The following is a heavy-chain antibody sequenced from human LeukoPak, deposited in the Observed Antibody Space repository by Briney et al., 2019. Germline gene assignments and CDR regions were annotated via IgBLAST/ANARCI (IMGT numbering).Heavy chain of an antibody. Sequence: EGSLRLSCAASGFTFSSYSMNWVRQAPGKGLEWVSSISSSSSYIYYADSVKGRFTISRDNAKNSLYLQMNSLRAEDTAVYYCARDAPNDFWSGYYPDYFDYWGQGTLVTVSS. CDR1: GFTFSSYS. D-gene: IGHD3-3*01. V-gene: IGHV3-21*01. J-gene: IGHJ4*02. CDR2: ISSSSSYI. CDR3: ARDAPNDFWSGYYPDYFDY.